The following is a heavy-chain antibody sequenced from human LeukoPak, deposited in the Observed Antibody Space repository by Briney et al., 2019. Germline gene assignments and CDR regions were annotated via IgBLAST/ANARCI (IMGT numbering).Heavy chain of an antibody. CDR1: GFTFSSYA. V-gene: IGHV3-64*01. Sequence: GGSLRLSCAASGFTFSSYAMHWVRQAPGKGLEYVSAISSNGGSTYYANSVKGRFTISRDNAKNSLNLQMDSLRAEDTALYYCARGDTSLQRNDALDIWGQGTMVSVSS. J-gene: IGHJ3*02. D-gene: IGHD2/OR15-2a*01. CDR3: ARGDTSLQRNDALDI. CDR2: ISSNGGST.